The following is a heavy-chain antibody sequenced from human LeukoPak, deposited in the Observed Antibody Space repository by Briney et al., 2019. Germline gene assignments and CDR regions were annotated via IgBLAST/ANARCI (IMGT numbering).Heavy chain of an antibody. CDR2: IWYDGSNK. V-gene: IGHV3-33*01. J-gene: IGHJ6*02. CDR3: ARGSLFICGSGSYSIDYYYGMDV. Sequence: GGSLRLSCAASGFTFSSYGMHWVRQAPGKGLEWVAVIWYDGSNKYYADSVKGRFTISRDNSKNTLYLQMDSLRAEDTAVYYCARGSLFICGSGSYSIDYYYGMDVWGQGTTVTVSS. D-gene: IGHD3-10*01. CDR1: GFTFSSYG.